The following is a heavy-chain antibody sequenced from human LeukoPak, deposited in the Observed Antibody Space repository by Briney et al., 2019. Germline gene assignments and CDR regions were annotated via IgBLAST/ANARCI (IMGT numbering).Heavy chain of an antibody. Sequence: PSETLSLTCTASGCSISSYYWSWIRQPPGKGLEWIGYIYYSGSTKYNPSLKRRVTMSVDPSKNQFSLKLSSMTAADTAVYYCARVPDYGGDADAFDLWGQGTMVTVSS. V-gene: IGHV4-59*01. D-gene: IGHD2-21*02. CDR1: GCSISSYY. CDR3: ARVPDYGGDADAFDL. J-gene: IGHJ3*01. CDR2: IYYSGST.